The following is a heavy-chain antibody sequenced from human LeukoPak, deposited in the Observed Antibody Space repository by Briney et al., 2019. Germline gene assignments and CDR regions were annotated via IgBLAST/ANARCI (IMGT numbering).Heavy chain of an antibody. CDR2: IYSGGST. Sequence: GGSLRLSCAASGFTFSSNYMSGVRQAPGKGLEGVSVIYSGGSTYYADSVKGRFTISRDNSKSTLYLQMNSLRAEDTAVYYCASGYDSSGEQYDYWGQGTLVTVSS. V-gene: IGHV3-53*01. J-gene: IGHJ4*02. D-gene: IGHD3-22*01. CDR3: ASGYDSSGEQYDY. CDR1: GFTFSSNY.